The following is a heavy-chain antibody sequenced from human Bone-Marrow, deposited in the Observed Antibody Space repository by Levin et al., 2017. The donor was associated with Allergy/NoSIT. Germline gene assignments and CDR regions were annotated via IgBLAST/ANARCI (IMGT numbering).Heavy chain of an antibody. D-gene: IGHD4-23*01. CDR2: IYYSEST. Sequence: NASETLSLTCTVSGASISTNNYYWGWFRQPPGKGLEWIGSIYYSESTYYTPSLKSRVTISVDTSKNQFSLKVRSVTAADTAVYYCGRHAALHEYGGEKYRGAMDVWGQGTTVTVSS. CDR1: GASISTNNYY. V-gene: IGHV4-39*01. J-gene: IGHJ6*02. CDR3: GRHAALHEYGGEKYRGAMDV.